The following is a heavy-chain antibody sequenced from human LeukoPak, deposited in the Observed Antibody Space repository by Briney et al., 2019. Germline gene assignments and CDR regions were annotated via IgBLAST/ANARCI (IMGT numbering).Heavy chain of an antibody. CDR3: ARDAPGIAAPMVY. Sequence: PGGSLRLSCAASGFTFSSYSMNWVRQAPGKGLEWVSSISSSSSYIYYADSVKGRFTISSDNAKNSLYLQMNSLRAEDTAVYYCARDAPGIAAPMVYWGQGTLVTVSS. J-gene: IGHJ4*02. CDR2: ISSSSSYI. V-gene: IGHV3-21*01. D-gene: IGHD6-13*01. CDR1: GFTFSSYS.